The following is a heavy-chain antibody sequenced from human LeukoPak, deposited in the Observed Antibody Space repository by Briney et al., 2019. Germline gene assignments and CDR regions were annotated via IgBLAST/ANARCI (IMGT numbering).Heavy chain of an antibody. J-gene: IGHJ4*02. CDR2: VNGDGTGT. D-gene: IGHD1-14*01. CDR1: GFTFSSSW. Sequence: GRSLRLSCAASGFTFSSSWMHWVRQAPGKGLIWVSRVNGDGTGTIYADSVKGRFTISRDNAKNTLYLQMNSLRAEDTAVYYCARYADGIFYWGQGTLVTASS. V-gene: IGHV3-74*01. CDR3: ARYADGIFY.